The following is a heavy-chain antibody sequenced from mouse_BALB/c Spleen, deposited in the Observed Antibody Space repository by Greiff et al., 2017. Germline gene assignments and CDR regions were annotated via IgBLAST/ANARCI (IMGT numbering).Heavy chain of an antibody. J-gene: IGHJ3*01. V-gene: IGHV1-9*01. Sequence: QVQLQQSGAELMKPGASVKISCKATGYTFSSYWIEWVKQRPGHGLEWIGEILPGSGSTNYNEKFKGKATFTADTSSNTAYMQLSSLTSEDSAVYYCARGGAYDGYLAWFAYWGQGTLVTVSA. CDR1: GYTFSSYW. CDR2: ILPGSGST. CDR3: ARGGAYDGYLAWFAY. D-gene: IGHD2-3*01.